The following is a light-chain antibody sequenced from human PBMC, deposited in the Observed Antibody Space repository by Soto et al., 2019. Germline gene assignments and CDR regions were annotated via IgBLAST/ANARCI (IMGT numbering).Light chain of an antibody. J-gene: IGLJ2*01. Sequence: QSALTQPASLSGSHGQSITISCTGTSTDVGAYNYVSWYQQHPGKAPKLVIFDVTNRPSEVSDRFSGSKSGNTASLTISGLQFDDEADYYCSSYRGSSTPVFGGGPKVTVL. V-gene: IGLV2-14*03. CDR1: STDVGAYNY. CDR2: DVT. CDR3: SSYRGSSTPV.